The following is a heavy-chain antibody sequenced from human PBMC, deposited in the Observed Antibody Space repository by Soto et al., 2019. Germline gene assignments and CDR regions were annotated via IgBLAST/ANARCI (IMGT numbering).Heavy chain of an antibody. V-gene: IGHV4-4*02. CDR2: IYHSGST. CDR1: SGSISSSNW. CDR3: ARDRMMAVAGRKGAFDI. Sequence: LSLTCAVSSGSISSSNWWSWVRQPPGKGLEWIGEIYHSGSTNYNPSLKSRVTISVDKSKNQFSLKLSSVTAADTAVYYCARDRMMAVAGRKGAFDIWGQGTMVTVSS. D-gene: IGHD6-19*01. J-gene: IGHJ3*02.